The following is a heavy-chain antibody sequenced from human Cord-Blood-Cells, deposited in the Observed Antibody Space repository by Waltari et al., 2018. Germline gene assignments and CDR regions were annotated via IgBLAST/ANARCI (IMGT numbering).Heavy chain of an antibody. CDR1: GGSISSYY. J-gene: IGHJ4*02. V-gene: IGHV4-4*07. CDR2: IYTSGST. D-gene: IGHD1-7*01. Sequence: QVQLQESGPGLVKPSETLSLTCTVPGGSISSYYWSWIRQPAGKGLEWIGRIYTSGSTNYNPPPRTRLTLSVDTSRTQFALKLSSVTAADAAVYYGARGGTTPGDYWGQGTLVTVSS. CDR3: ARGGTTPGDY.